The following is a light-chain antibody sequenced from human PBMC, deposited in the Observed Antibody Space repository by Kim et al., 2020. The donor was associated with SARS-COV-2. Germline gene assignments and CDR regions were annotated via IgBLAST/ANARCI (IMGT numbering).Light chain of an antibody. J-gene: IGKJ4*01. CDR1: QGINSW. CDR2: GAS. V-gene: IGKV1-12*01. CDR3: QQANSSPLT. Sequence: DIQMTQSPSSVSASVGDRVTITCRASQGINSWLAWYQQKPGKAPNLLIYGASSLQSGVPSRFSGSGSGTDFSLTISSLQPEDFAIYYCQQANSSPLTFGGGTKLEI.